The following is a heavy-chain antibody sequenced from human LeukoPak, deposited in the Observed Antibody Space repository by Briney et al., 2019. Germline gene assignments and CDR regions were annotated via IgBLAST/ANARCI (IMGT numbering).Heavy chain of an antibody. Sequence: GGSLRLSCAASGFTFDDYAMHWVRQAPGKGLEWVSGISWNSGSIGYADSVKGRFTISRDNAKNSLYLQMNSLRAEDTAVYYCASRAPWFDPWGQGTLVTVSS. CDR2: ISWNSGSI. CDR3: ASRAPWFDP. V-gene: IGHV3-9*01. CDR1: GFTFDDYA. J-gene: IGHJ5*02.